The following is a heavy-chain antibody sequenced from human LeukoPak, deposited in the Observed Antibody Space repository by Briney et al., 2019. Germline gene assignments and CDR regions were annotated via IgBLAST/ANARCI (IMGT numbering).Heavy chain of an antibody. CDR1: GFTFSSYG. J-gene: IGHJ4*02. V-gene: IGHV3-30*02. D-gene: IGHD2-2*01. CDR2: IRHDGSNK. CDR3: AKDYGHCSSTSCYGRGIDY. Sequence: GGSLRLSCAASGFTFSSYGVHWVRQAPGKGLEWVAFIRHDGSNKYYADSVKGRFTISRDNSKNTLYLQMNSLRAEDTAVYYCAKDYGHCSSTSCYGRGIDYWGQGTLVTVSS.